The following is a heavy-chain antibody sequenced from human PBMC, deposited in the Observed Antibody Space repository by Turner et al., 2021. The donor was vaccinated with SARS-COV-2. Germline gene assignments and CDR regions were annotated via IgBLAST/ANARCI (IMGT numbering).Heavy chain of an antibody. CDR1: GGSISSSNYY. J-gene: IGHJ4*02. CDR3: ARFEYGYSYSFGFDY. V-gene: IGHV4-39*01. D-gene: IGHD5-18*01. CDR2: VYYSGST. Sequence: QLQLQESGPGLVKSSETLSPTCTVSGGSISSSNYYWGWLRQPPGKGLEWIGSVYYSGSTYYNPALKSRLTISVDTSKNQFSLKLSSVTAADTAVYYCARFEYGYSYSFGFDYWGQGTLVTVSS.